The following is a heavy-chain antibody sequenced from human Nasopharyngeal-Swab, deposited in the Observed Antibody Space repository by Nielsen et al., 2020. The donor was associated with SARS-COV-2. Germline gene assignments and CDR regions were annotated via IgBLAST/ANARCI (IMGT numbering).Heavy chain of an antibody. CDR3: ARDTSSSSTYYYGMDV. D-gene: IGHD6-6*01. Sequence: ASVKVSCKASGYTFTSYGISWVRQAPGQGLEWMGWISAYNGNTNYAQKLQGRVTMTTDTSTSTAYMELRSLRSDDTAVYYCARDTSSSSTYYYGMDVWGQGTTVTVSS. J-gene: IGHJ6*02. CDR2: ISAYNGNT. CDR1: GYTFTSYG. V-gene: IGHV1-18*01.